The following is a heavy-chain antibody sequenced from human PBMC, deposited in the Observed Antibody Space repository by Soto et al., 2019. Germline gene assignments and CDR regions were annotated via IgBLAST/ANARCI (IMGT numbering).Heavy chain of an antibody. D-gene: IGHD3-22*01. J-gene: IGHJ4*02. Sequence: LSLTCAVYGGSFSAYYWSWIRQPPGKGLEWIGEINHSGGTSYNPSLKSRVTISVDTSKSQFSLKLTSVTAADRAVYYCARGSVDTVDSSGLYEYWGQGTPVTVSS. CDR2: INHSGGT. V-gene: IGHV4-34*01. CDR3: ARGSVDTVDSSGLYEY. CDR1: GGSFSAYY.